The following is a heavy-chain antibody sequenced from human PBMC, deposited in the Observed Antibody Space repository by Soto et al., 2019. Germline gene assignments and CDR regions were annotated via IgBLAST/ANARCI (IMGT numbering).Heavy chain of an antibody. Sequence: QVQLQESGPGLVTPSDTLSLTCAVSGYAISSDNWWGWIRQPPGKGLEWIGYISYSGSTYYNPSRKSRVTMSVDASKNHFSLRLSSVTAVDTAVYYCARRAPNRGDYWGQGILVTVSS. CDR3: ARRAPNRGDY. D-gene: IGHD1-26*01. J-gene: IGHJ4*02. CDR2: ISYSGST. CDR1: GYAISSDNW. V-gene: IGHV4-28*01.